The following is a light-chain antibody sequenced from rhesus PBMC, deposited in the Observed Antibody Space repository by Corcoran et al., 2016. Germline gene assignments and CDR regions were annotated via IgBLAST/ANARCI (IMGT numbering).Light chain of an antibody. Sequence: QAGLTQPPSVAKALRQTVRLTCTGNSNNVAYQGTAWLQQQQGHPPKLLAHRKKHRPTGISERFSASRSGNTVPLTNTGLQPEDEAVDYCSAWNSSLNAHVFGSGTKVTVL. CDR2: RKK. CDR3: SAWNSSLNAHV. V-gene: IGLV10-114*01. CDR1: SNNVAYQG. J-gene: IGLJ6*01.